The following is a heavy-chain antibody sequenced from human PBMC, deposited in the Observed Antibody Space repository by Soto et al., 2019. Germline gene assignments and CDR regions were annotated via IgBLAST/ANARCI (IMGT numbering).Heavy chain of an antibody. D-gene: IGHD2-21*02. J-gene: IGHJ4*02. CDR2: ISSSSSYI. CDR1: GFTFSSYS. CDR3: ARDPDAYCGGDCYN. Sequence: EVQLVESGGGLVKPGGSLRLSCAASGFTFSSYSMNWVRQAPGKGLEWVSSISSSSSYIYYADSVKGRFTISRDNAKNSLYLQMNSLRAEDTAVYYCARDPDAYCGGDCYNGGQGTLVTVSS. V-gene: IGHV3-21*01.